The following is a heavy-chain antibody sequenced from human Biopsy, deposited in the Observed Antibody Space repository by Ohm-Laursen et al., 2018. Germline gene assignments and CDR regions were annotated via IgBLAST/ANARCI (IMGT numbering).Heavy chain of an antibody. Sequence: SETLSLTCTVSGVSTSSYFWSWIWQPLGKGLEWIGYVSYSGNTKYNPSLKSRVIISADTSKNQFSLKLSSVTAADTAMYYCAAYYYDSSGYFYAFHYWGQGTLVTVSS. CDR2: VSYSGNT. CDR3: AAYYYDSSGYFYAFHY. D-gene: IGHD3-22*01. J-gene: IGHJ4*02. CDR1: GVSTSSYF. V-gene: IGHV4-59*08.